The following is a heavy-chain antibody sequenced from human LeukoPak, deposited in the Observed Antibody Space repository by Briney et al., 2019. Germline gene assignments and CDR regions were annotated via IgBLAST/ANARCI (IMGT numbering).Heavy chain of an antibody. V-gene: IGHV3-49*04. CDR3: TREVGQWLVP. J-gene: IGHJ5*02. Sequence: GGSLRLSCAASEFTFDNYAMSWVRQAPGKGLEWVGFIRSKAYGGTTEYAASVKGRFTISRDDSKSIAYLQMNSLKTEDTAVYYCTREVGQWLVPWGQGTLVTVSS. D-gene: IGHD6-19*01. CDR2: IRSKAYGGTT. CDR1: EFTFDNYA.